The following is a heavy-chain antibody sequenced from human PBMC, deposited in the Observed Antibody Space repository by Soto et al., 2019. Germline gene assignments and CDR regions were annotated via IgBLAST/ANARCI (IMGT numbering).Heavy chain of an antibody. V-gene: IGHV4-59*08. CDR2: IYYSGST. J-gene: IGHJ4*02. Sequence: PSVTLSLTCTFGCCSIISYYWSWIRQPPGKGLEWIGYIYYSGSTNYNPSLKSRVTISVDTSKNHFSLKLSSVTAADTAVYYCARYSSGWYVGYWGQGTLVTVS. CDR3: ARYSSGWYVGY. CDR1: CCSIISYY. D-gene: IGHD6-19*01.